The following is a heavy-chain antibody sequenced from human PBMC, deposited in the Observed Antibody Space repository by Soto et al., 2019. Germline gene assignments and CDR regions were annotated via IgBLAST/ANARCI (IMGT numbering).Heavy chain of an antibody. Sequence: LSLTCTVSGGSISSYYWSWIRQPAGKGLEWTGRIYTSGSTNYNPSLKSRVTMSVDTSKNQFSLKLSSVTAADTAVYYCARLLASYDFWTRFDPWGQGTLVTVSS. D-gene: IGHD3-3*01. J-gene: IGHJ5*02. CDR3: ARLLASYDFWTRFDP. CDR1: GGSISSYY. V-gene: IGHV4-4*07. CDR2: IYTSGST.